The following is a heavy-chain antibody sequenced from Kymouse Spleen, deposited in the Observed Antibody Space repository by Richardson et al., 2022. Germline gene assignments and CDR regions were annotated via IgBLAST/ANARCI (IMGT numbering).Heavy chain of an antibody. D-gene: IGHD2-2*02. V-gene: IGHV5-51*01. CDR3: ARHPRYCSSTSCYRAMVREGYFDY. J-gene: IGHJ4*02. CDR2: IYPGDSDT. CDR1: GYSFTSYW. Sequence: EVQLVQSGAEVKKPGESLKISCKGSGYSFTSYWIGWVRQMPGKGLEWMGIIYPGDSDTRYSPSFQGQVTISADKSISTAYLQWSSLKASDTAMYYCARHPRYCSSTSCYRAMVREGYFDYWGQGTLVTVSS.